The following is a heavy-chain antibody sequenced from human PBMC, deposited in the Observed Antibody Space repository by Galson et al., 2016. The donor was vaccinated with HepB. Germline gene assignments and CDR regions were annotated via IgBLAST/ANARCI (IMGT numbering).Heavy chain of an antibody. CDR3: ARNGRGDGYNN. CDR2: FDYTGTT. V-gene: IGHV4-61*01. Sequence: TLSLTCSVSGGSVDSGSDYWSWIRQPPGKGLEWIGYFDYTGTTNYNPSLKSRVTISVDTSKNQFSLKLTSLTAADTAVYFCARNGRGDGYNNWGQGTLVSVSS. D-gene: IGHD5-24*01. J-gene: IGHJ4*02. CDR1: GGSVDSGSDY.